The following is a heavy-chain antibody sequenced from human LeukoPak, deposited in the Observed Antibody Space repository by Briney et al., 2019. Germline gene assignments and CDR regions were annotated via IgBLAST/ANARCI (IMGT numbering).Heavy chain of an antibody. CDR1: GFTFSSYG. Sequence: GGSLRLSCAASGFTFSSYGMSWVRQAPGKGLEWVSAIRGSGGSTYYADSVKGRFTISRDNSKNTLYLQMNSLRAEDTAVYYCARDRVVGATTDLDYWGQGTLVTVSS. V-gene: IGHV3-23*01. CDR2: IRGSGGST. J-gene: IGHJ4*02. D-gene: IGHD1-26*01. CDR3: ARDRVVGATTDLDY.